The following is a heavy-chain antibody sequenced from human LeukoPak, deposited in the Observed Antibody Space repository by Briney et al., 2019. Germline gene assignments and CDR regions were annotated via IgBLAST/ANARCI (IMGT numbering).Heavy chain of an antibody. CDR3: AKIDS. Sequence: GGSLRLSCVASGFTLRIYNMRCVPPAPGKELEWVAFVRNDGTKNHYADSVKGRFTISRDNSKNTLYLQMNSLRGEDTALYYCAKIDSWGQGTLVTVSS. J-gene: IGHJ4*02. V-gene: IGHV3-30*02. CDR1: GFTLRIYN. CDR2: VRNDGTKN.